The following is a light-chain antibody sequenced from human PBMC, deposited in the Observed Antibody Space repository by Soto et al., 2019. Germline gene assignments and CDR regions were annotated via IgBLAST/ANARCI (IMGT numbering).Light chain of an antibody. CDR2: AAS. V-gene: IGKV1-27*01. CDR3: QKYNSAPLT. Sequence: DIQMTQSPSSLSASVGDRVTITCRASQGISHYLAWYQQKPGKVPKLLIYAASTLQSGVPSRFSGSGSGTDFTLTISSLQPEDVATYYCQKYNSAPLTFGGGTKVRSN. J-gene: IGKJ4*01. CDR1: QGISHY.